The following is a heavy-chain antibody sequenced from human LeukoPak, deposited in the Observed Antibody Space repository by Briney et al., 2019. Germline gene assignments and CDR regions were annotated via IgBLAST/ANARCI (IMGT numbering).Heavy chain of an antibody. V-gene: IGHV4-39*01. CDR2: IYYSGST. CDR1: GGSISSSSYY. J-gene: IGHJ3*02. D-gene: IGHD3-3*01. CDR3: AKRSILPPVSFDI. Sequence: ETLSLTCTVSGGSISSSSYYWGWIRQPPGKGLEWIGSIYYSGSTYYNPSLKSRVTISVDTSKNQFSLKLSSVTAADTAVYYCAKRSILPPVSFDIWGQGTMVTVSS.